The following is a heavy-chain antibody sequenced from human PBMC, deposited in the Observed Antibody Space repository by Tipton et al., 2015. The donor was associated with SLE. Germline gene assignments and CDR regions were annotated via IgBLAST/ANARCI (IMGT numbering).Heavy chain of an antibody. CDR2: IYYSGST. J-gene: IGHJ6*02. CDR1: GGSISSSSYY. Sequence: TLSLTCTVSGGSISSSSYYWGWIRQPPGKGLEWIGSIYYSGSTYYNPSLKSRVTISVDTSKNQFSLKLSSVTAADTAVYYCARQLWFGELLDHQGHYGMDVWGQGTTVTVSS. CDR3: ARQLWFGELLDHQGHYGMDV. D-gene: IGHD3-10*01. V-gene: IGHV4-39*07.